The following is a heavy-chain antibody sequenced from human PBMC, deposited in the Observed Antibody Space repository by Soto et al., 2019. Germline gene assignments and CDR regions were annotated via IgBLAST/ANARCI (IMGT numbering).Heavy chain of an antibody. V-gene: IGHV3-30*18. D-gene: IGHD3-22*01. CDR1: GFTFSSYG. CDR3: AKGYYDSSGYYN. Sequence: PGGSLRLSCAASGFTFSSYGMHWVRQAPGKGLEWVAVISYDGSNKYYADSVKGRFTISRDNSKNTLYLQMNSLRAEDTAVYYCAKGYYDSSGYYNWGQGTLVTVSS. J-gene: IGHJ4*02. CDR2: ISYDGSNK.